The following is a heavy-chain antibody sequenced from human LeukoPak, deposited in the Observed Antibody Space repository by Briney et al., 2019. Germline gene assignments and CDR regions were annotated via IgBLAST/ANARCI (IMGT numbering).Heavy chain of an antibody. CDR1: GFTFSSYA. CDR2: ISGSGDST. D-gene: IGHD3-3*01. CDR3: AKAGDVLRFLEWLSYAPFDY. J-gene: IGHJ4*02. Sequence: PGGSLRLSCAAPGFTFSSYAMSWVRQAPGKGLEWVSAISGSGDSTYYADSVKGRFTISRDNSKNTLYLQMNSLRAEDTAVYYCAKAGDVLRFLEWLSYAPFDYWGQGTLVTVSS. V-gene: IGHV3-23*01.